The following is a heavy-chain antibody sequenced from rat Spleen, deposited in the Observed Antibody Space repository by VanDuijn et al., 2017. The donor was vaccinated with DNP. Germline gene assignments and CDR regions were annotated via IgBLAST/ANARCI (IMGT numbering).Heavy chain of an antibody. CDR1: GFTFSDYY. J-gene: IGHJ2*01. CDR3: ARHPQTTGIPDY. V-gene: IGHV5-7*01. D-gene: IGHD1-7*01. CDR2: ISYDGGGT. Sequence: EVQLVESGGGLVQPGRSLKLSCAASGFTFSDYYMTWVRQAPTKGLEWVAYISYDGGGTYYRDSVKGRFSISRDNAKNTQYLQMDSLRSEDTATYYCARHPQTTGIPDYWGQGVMVTVSS.